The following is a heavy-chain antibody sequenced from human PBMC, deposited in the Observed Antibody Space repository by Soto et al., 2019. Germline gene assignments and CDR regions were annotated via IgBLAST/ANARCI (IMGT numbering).Heavy chain of an antibody. D-gene: IGHD6-19*01. V-gene: IGHV3-23*01. CDR1: GFTFSSYA. J-gene: IGHJ4*02. CDR2: ISGSGGTT. Sequence: EVQLLESGGGLVQPGGSLRLSCAASGFTFSSYAMTWVRQAPGKGLEWVSAISGSGGTTYFGDSVKGRFSISRDNSKNTLYLRMNSLGAEDTAVYYCATSSGYTTGWGHYWGQGTLVTVSS. CDR3: ATSSGYTTGWGHY.